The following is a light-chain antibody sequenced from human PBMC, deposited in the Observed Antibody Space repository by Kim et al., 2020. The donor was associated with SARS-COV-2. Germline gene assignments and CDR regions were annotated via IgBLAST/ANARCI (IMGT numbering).Light chain of an antibody. J-gene: IGLJ2*01. Sequence: QSALTQPASVSGSPGQSITISCTGTRSDVGGSNYVSWYQQHPGKAPKLMIYGVSYRPSGISNRFSGSKSGNTASLTISGLQAEDEADYYCSSYTSSITVVFGGGTKVTVL. CDR2: GVS. V-gene: IGLV2-14*03. CDR1: RSDVGGSNY. CDR3: SSYTSSITVV.